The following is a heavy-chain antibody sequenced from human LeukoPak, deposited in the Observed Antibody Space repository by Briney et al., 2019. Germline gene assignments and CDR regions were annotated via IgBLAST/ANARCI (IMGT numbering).Heavy chain of an antibody. CDR2: IYTSGST. Sequence: SETLSLTCTDSGDSISSYYWSWIRQPAGKGLEWIGRIYTSGSTNYNPSLQGRVTMSVHTSKNQFSLKLSSVTSADTPVYYSASSYYDSSGYCIPDAFDIWGQGTMVTVSS. V-gene: IGHV4-4*07. J-gene: IGHJ3*02. CDR1: GDSISSYY. D-gene: IGHD3-22*01. CDR3: ASSYYDSSGYCIPDAFDI.